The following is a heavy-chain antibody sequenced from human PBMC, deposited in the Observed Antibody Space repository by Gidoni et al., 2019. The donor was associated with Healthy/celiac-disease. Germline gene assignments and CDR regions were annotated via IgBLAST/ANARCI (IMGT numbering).Heavy chain of an antibody. CDR3: VKSGGGSTSYYYYYYYGMDV. D-gene: IGHD2-2*01. J-gene: IGHJ6*02. CDR2: ISSNGGST. V-gene: IGHV3-64D*06. Sequence: EVQLVESGGGLVQPGGSLRLSCSASGFTFSSYSLHWVRQAPATGLEDVSAISSNGGSTYYADSVKGRFTISRDNSKNTLYLQMSSLRAEDTAVYYCVKSGGGSTSYYYYYYYGMDVWGQGTTVTVSS. CDR1: GFTFSSYS.